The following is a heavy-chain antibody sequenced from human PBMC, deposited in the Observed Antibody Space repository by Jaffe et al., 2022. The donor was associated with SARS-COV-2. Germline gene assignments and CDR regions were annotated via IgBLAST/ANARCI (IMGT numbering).Heavy chain of an antibody. CDR3: ARDGLLTYYYYYGMDV. D-gene: IGHD1-26*01. CDR1: GYTFTSYY. CDR2: INPSGGST. J-gene: IGHJ6*02. Sequence: QVQLVQSGAEVKKPGASVKVSCKASGYTFTSYYMHWVRQAPGQGLEWMGIINPSGGSTSYAQKFQGRVTMTRDTSTSTVYMELSSLRSEDTAVYYCARDGLLTYYYYYGMDVWGQGTTVTVSS. V-gene: IGHV1-46*01.